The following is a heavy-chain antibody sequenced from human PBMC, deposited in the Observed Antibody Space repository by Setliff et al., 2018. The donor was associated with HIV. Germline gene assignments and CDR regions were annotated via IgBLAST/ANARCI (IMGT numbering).Heavy chain of an antibody. CDR2: IYSGGTT. Sequence: GGSLRLSCAASGFRVNDYHMSWVRQAPGKGLEWVSLIYSGGTTFYTDSVRGRLTTFRDSSKNTLYLQMNNVRDDDTAVYYCARDSFSKGDYWGRGTLVTVSS. D-gene: IGHD4-4*01. J-gene: IGHJ4*02. CDR1: GFRVNDYH. CDR3: ARDSFSKGDY. V-gene: IGHV3-53*01.